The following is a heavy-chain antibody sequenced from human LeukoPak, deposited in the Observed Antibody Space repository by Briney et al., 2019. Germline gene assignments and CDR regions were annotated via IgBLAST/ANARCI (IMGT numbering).Heavy chain of an antibody. Sequence: KSSQTLSLTCAISGDIFSSNTVAWHWIRQSPSRGLEWLGRTYYRSKLYNEYAVSEKSRITIKSDTSKNQFSLQLNSVTPEDTAVYYCAKTYDSSGYYYLDSFDIWGQGTMVTVSS. D-gene: IGHD3-22*01. V-gene: IGHV6-1*01. CDR3: AKTYDSSGYYYLDSFDI. J-gene: IGHJ3*02. CDR2: TYYRSKLYN. CDR1: GDIFSSNTVA.